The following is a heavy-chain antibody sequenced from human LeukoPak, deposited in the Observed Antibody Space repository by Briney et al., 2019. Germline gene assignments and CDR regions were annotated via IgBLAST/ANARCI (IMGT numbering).Heavy chain of an antibody. CDR1: GLSFSDLW. Sequence: QSGGSLRLSCTASGLSFSDLWLTWVRQAPGRGLEWVANIKKDGTEKNYVDSVGGRFTTSRDNAQNSLYLQMNNLRAEDTAIYYCEAYGSVWGQGTLVIVSS. D-gene: IGHD3-10*01. CDR3: EAYGSV. V-gene: IGHV3-7*03. CDR2: IKKDGTEK. J-gene: IGHJ4*02.